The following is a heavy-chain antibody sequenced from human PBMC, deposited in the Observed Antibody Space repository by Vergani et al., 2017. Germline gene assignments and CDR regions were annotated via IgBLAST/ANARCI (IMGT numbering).Heavy chain of an antibody. Sequence: QVQLVQSGAEVKKPGSSVKVSCKASGGTFSSYTISWVRQAPGQGLEWMGRIIPILGIANYAQKFQGRVTITADKSTSTAYMELSSLRSEDTAVYYCAIAYCGGDCYFVYYYGIDVWGQGTTVTVSS. CDR3: AIAYCGGDCYFVYYYGIDV. CDR2: IIPILGIA. D-gene: IGHD2-21*02. CDR1: GGTFSSYT. J-gene: IGHJ6*02. V-gene: IGHV1-69*02.